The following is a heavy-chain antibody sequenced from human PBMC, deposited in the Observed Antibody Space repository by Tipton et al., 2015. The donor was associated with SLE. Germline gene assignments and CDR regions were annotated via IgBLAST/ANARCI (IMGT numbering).Heavy chain of an antibody. CDR2: VYESGTT. CDR1: GGYITSDIYY. V-gene: IGHV4-39*07. Sequence: TLSLTCFVSGGYITSDIYYWGWIRQPPGKGLEWIGSVYESGTTYYNPSLKSRVTISVDTAKNQFSLKLTSLTAADTAIYYCASFRYCDDTGCMEAFDVWGQGTLVPVSS. CDR3: ASFRYCDDTGCMEAFDV. D-gene: IGHD2-2*01. J-gene: IGHJ3*01.